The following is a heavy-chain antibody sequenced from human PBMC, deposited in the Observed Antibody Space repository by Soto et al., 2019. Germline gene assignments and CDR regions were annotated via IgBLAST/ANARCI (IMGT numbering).Heavy chain of an antibody. J-gene: IGHJ6*03. CDR3: ARASDGDQKHYYYYYMDV. D-gene: IGHD4-17*01. CDR2: ISSSGSTI. Sequence: AGGSLRLSCAASGFTFSDYYMSWIRQAPGKGLEWVSYISSSGSTIYYADSVKGRFTISRDNAKNSLYLQMNSLRAEDTAVYYCARASDGDQKHYYYYYMDVWGKGTTVTVSS. V-gene: IGHV3-11*01. CDR1: GFTFSDYY.